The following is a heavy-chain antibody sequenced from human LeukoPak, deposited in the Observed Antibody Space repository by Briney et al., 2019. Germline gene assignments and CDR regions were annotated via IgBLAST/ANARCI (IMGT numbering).Heavy chain of an antibody. J-gene: IGHJ6*03. D-gene: IGHD1-26*01. CDR1: AGSISSACYY. Sequence: PSESLSLTCIAYAGSISSACYYWSWLRQPAGRGLEGFGRNYVSRSTNYNPSLKSRVTISVDTSKNQFSLKLSSVTAADTAVYYCARVPRGSTVGTLPYFYYYMDVWGKGTTVIVSS. V-gene: IGHV4-61*02. CDR3: ARVPRGSTVGTLPYFYYYMDV. CDR2: NYVSRST.